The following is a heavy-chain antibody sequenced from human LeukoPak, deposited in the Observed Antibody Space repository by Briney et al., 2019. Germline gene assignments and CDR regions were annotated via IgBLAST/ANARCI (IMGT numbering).Heavy chain of an antibody. CDR1: GFTFSSYS. Sequence: GGSPRLSCAASGFTFSSYSMKWVRQAPGEGLEWVSSTSSSSNFVFYADSVKGRFTISRDNAKNSLFLQMNSLRAEDTAVYYCASLPYCSGGSCHAEGFDPWGQGTLVTVSS. CDR3: ASLPYCSGGSCHAEGFDP. J-gene: IGHJ5*02. CDR2: TSSSSNFV. D-gene: IGHD2-15*01. V-gene: IGHV3-21*01.